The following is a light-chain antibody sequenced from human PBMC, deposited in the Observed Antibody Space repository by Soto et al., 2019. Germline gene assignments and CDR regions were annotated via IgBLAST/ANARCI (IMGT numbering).Light chain of an antibody. CDR2: AAS. CDR1: QSISNY. J-gene: IGKJ5*01. V-gene: IGKV1-39*01. Sequence: DIPMTQSPSSLSASVGDRVTITCRASQSISNYLNWYQQKPGKAPNLLIHAASSLQSGVPPRFSGSGSGTDFTLTISSLQPEDFATYYCQQSYRNPITFGQGTRLEIK. CDR3: QQSYRNPIT.